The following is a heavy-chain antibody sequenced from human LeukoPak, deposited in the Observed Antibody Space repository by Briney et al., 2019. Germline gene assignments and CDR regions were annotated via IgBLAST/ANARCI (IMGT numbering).Heavy chain of an antibody. CDR2: MNAYSGDR. CDR1: GYTFTTYH. D-gene: IGHD2-21*02. V-gene: IGHV1-8*03. Sequence: GASVKVSCKTSGYTFTTYHINWVRQATGQGLEWLGWMNAYSGDRGYAQKFQGRLSITSDTSISTAYMELSSLRSDDTAVYFCARAASLTASGYDYWGQGTLVTVSS. J-gene: IGHJ4*02. CDR3: ARAASLTASGYDY.